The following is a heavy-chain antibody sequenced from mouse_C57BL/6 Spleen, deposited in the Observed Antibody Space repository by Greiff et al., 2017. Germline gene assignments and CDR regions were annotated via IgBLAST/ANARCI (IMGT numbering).Heavy chain of an antibody. Sequence: VQLQQSGAELVRPGASVTLSCKASGYTFTDYEMHWVKQTPVHGLEWIGAIDPETGGTAYNQKFKGKAILTADKSSSTAYMELRSLTSEDSAVYYCTNYYGSSYPSYWGQGTTRTVSS. J-gene: IGHJ2*01. CDR3: TNYYGSSYPSY. V-gene: IGHV1-15*01. CDR1: GYTFTDYE. CDR2: IDPETGGT. D-gene: IGHD1-1*01.